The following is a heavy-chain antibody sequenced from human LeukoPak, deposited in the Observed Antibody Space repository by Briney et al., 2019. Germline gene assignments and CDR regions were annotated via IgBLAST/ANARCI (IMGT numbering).Heavy chain of an antibody. V-gene: IGHV3-48*04. CDR2: ISSSGSTI. CDR1: GFTFSGSG. Sequence: PGESLRLSCAASGFTFSGSGMHWVRQAPGKGLEWVSYISSSGSTIYYADSVKGRFTISRDNAKNSLYLQMNSLRAEDTAVYYCARERGGGITMVRGVLDYWGQGTLVTVSS. D-gene: IGHD3-10*01. J-gene: IGHJ4*02. CDR3: ARERGGGITMVRGVLDY.